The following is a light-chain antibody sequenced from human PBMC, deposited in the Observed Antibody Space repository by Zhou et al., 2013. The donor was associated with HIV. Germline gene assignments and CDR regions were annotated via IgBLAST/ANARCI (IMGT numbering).Light chain of an antibody. CDR3: QQRYDWPPIT. J-gene: IGKJ3*01. Sequence: EIVLTQSPATLSVSPGERATLSCRASQSVSSYLAWYQQKPGQAPRLLIYDASNRATGIPARFSGSGSGTDFTLTISSLEAEDFAVYYCQQRYDWPPITFGPGTKVELK. CDR2: DAS. CDR1: QSVSSY. V-gene: IGKV3-11*01.